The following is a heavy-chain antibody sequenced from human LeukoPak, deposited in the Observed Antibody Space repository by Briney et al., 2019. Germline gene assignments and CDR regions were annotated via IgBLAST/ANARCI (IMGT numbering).Heavy chain of an antibody. Sequence: GASVKVSCKASGYTFTSYDINWVRQATAQGLEWMGWMNPNSGNTGYAQKFQGRVTITRNTSISAAYMELSSLRSEDTAVYYCARALSSTSCYDWGQGTLVTVSS. CDR2: MNPNSGNT. CDR1: GYTFTSYD. CDR3: ARALSSTSCYD. V-gene: IGHV1-8*03. J-gene: IGHJ4*02. D-gene: IGHD2-2*01.